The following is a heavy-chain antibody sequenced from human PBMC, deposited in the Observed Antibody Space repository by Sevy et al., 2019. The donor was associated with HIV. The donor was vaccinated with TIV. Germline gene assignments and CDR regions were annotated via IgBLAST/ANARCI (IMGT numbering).Heavy chain of an antibody. V-gene: IGHV4-31*03. D-gene: IGHD3-10*01. CDR1: GGSISSGGYY. CDR2: IYYSGST. Sequence: SETLSLTCTVSGGSISSGGYYWSWIRQHPGKGLEWIGYIYYSGSTYYNPSLKSRVTISVDTSKNQFSLKLSSVTAAATAVYYCARLITMVRGVSLHYGMDVWGQGTTVTVSS. J-gene: IGHJ6*02. CDR3: ARLITMVRGVSLHYGMDV.